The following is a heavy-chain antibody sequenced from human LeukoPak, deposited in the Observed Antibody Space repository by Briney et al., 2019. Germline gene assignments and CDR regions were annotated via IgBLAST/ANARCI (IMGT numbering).Heavy chain of an antibody. CDR1: GGSISSSSYY. D-gene: IGHD2-15*01. Sequence: SETLSLTCTVSGGSISSSSYYWGWIRQPPGKGLEWIGSIYYSGSTNYNPSLKSRVTISVDTSKNQFSLKLSSVTAADTAVYYCARQYCSGGSCYPPDSSFDYWGQGTLVTVSS. J-gene: IGHJ4*02. CDR3: ARQYCSGGSCYPPDSSFDY. V-gene: IGHV4-39*07. CDR2: IYYSGST.